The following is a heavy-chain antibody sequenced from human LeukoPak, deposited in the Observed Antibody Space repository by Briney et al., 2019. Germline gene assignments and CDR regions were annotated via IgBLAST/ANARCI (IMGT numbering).Heavy chain of an antibody. CDR3: TRRWENNWYFDF. CDR1: GFAFSGSA. J-gene: IGHJ2*01. Sequence: GGSLRLSCATSGFAFSGSAMHWVRQASGKGLEWVGHIRSKTNSYATTYAASVKGRFTISRDDSKNTAHLQMNSLNTEDTAVYYCTRRWENNWYFDFWGRGTLVTVSS. V-gene: IGHV3-73*01. D-gene: IGHD1-26*01. CDR2: IRSKTNSYAT.